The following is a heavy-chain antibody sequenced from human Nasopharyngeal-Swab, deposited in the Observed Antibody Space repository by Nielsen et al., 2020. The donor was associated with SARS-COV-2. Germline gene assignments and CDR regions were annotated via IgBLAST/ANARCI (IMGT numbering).Heavy chain of an antibody. CDR3: ARVAAGGFDWYSRYYGMDV. CDR1: GFTVSSNY. Sequence: GGSLRLSCAASGFTVSSNYMSWVRPAPGTGLEWVSVIYSGGSTYYADSVKGRFTISRDNSKNTLYLQMNSLRAEDTAVYYCARVAAGGFDWYSRYYGMDVWGQGTTVTVSS. D-gene: IGHD3-9*01. J-gene: IGHJ6*02. CDR2: IYSGGST. V-gene: IGHV3-53*01.